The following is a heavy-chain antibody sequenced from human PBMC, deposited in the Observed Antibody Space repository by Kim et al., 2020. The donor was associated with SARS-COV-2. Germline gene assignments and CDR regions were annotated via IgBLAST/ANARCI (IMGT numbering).Heavy chain of an antibody. CDR2: ISGSDDAT. D-gene: IGHD3-10*01. J-gene: IGHJ6*02. V-gene: IGHV3-23*01. Sequence: GGSLRLSCAASGFTFSTYAMSWVRQAPGKGLEWVSGISGSDDATYHAGSVKGRFTISRDNSNNTLYLQMNSLRAEDTAVYYCAKDLGGYDGSGSSWFYYYYGMDVWGQGTTVTVSS. CDR1: GFTFSTYA. CDR3: AKDLGGYDGSGSSWFYYYYGMDV.